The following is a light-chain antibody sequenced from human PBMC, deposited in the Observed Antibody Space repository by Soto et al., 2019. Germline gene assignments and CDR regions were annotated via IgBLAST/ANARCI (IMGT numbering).Light chain of an antibody. V-gene: IGKV3-20*01. CDR1: QSVSSSY. CDR2: GAS. CDR3: QQLRMYPST. J-gene: IGKJ4*01. Sequence: EIVLTQSPGTLSLSPGERATLSCRASQSVSSSYLAWYQQKPGQAPRLLIYGASSRATGIPDRFSGSGSGTDFTITISRLEPEDFEVYYCQQLRMYPSTFGGGTKVDIK.